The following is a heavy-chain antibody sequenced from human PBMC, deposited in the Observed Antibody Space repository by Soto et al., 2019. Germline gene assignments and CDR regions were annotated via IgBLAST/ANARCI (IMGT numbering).Heavy chain of an antibody. D-gene: IGHD3-22*01. J-gene: IGHJ4*02. CDR1: GGSFSGYY. CDR3: ARAFRYYDSSGYAEAGVDY. V-gene: IGHV4-34*01. CDR2: INHSGST. Sequence: QVQLQQWGAGLLKPSETLSLTCAVYGGSFSGYYWSWIRQPPGKGLEWIGEINHSGSTNCNPSLKSRVTISVDTSKNQFSLKLSSVTAADTAVYYCARAFRYYDSSGYAEAGVDYWGQGTLVTVSS.